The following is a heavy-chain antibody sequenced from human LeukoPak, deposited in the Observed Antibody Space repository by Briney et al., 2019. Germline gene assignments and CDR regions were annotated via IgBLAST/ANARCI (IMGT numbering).Heavy chain of an antibody. CDR2: FYHSGGT. D-gene: IGHD6-13*01. CDR1: GDSISSYY. V-gene: IGHV4-59*01. J-gene: IGHJ4*02. Sequence: SETLSLTCTVSGDSISSYYLSWMRQLPGKGLEWIGYFYHSGGTNYNPSLQGRVTMSIDTSKNQFSLKLTSVTAADTAVYYCARSLSSSRFSLWKYWGQGTLVTVSS. CDR3: ARSLSSSRFSLWKY.